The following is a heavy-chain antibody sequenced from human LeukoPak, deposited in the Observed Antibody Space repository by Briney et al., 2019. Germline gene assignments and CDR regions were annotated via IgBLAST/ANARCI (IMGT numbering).Heavy chain of an antibody. CDR3: ARRRPTSLNWGPDSYYFDY. D-gene: IGHD7-27*01. CDR2: IYYSGST. CDR1: GGSISSHY. Sequence: SETLSLTCTVSGGSISSHYWSWIRQPPGKGLEWIGYIYYSGSTNYNPSLKSRVTISVDTSKNQFSLELSSVTAADTAVYYCARRRPTSLNWGPDSYYFDYWGQGTLVTVSS. J-gene: IGHJ4*02. V-gene: IGHV4-59*11.